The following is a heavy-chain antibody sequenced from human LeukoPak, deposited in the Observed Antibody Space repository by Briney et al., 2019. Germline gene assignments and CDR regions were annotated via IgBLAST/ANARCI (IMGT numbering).Heavy chain of an antibody. V-gene: IGHV5-51*01. CDR1: GLTFTTCS. CDR2: IYAGDCNT. D-gene: IGHD3-16*01. Sequence: GESLKIFCKGSGLTFTTCSFAWVRQMPGKRLEWMGVIYAGDCNTRYSPSFQGQVTISVDKSISTAYLQWSSLKASDSAIYYCARHSCYDSWGQGTLVTVSS. CDR3: ARHSCYDS. J-gene: IGHJ4*02.